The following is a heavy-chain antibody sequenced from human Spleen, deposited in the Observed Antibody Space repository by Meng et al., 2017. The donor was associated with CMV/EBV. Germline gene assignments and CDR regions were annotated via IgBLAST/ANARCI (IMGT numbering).Heavy chain of an antibody. CDR1: GFTFSSYW. CDR2: IKQDGSEK. V-gene: IGHV3-7*03. J-gene: IGHJ6*02. Sequence: GESLKISCAASGFTFSSYWMSWVRQAPGKGLEWVANIKQDGSEKYYVDSVKGRFTISRDNSKNTLYLQMNSLRAEDTAVYYCAKFPSDYYYYYGMDVWGQGTTVTVSS. D-gene: IGHD2-21*01. CDR3: AKFPSDYYYYYGMDV.